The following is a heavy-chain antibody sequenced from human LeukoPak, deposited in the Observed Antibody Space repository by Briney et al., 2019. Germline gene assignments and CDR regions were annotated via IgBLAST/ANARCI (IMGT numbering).Heavy chain of an antibody. Sequence: PGGSLRLSCAASGFTFSSYWMSWVRQAPGKGLEWVANIKQDGSEKYYVDSVKGRFTISRDNAKNSLYVQMNSLRAEDTAVYYCASTVVTAREDCWGQGTLVTVSS. CDR2: IKQDGSEK. CDR1: GFTFSSYW. J-gene: IGHJ4*02. D-gene: IGHD4-23*01. V-gene: IGHV3-7*01. CDR3: ASTVVTAREDC.